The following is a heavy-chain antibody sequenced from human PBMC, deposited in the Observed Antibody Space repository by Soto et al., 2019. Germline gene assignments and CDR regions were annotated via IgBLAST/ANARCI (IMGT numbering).Heavy chain of an antibody. Sequence: GGSLRLSCAASGFTFSSYWMHWGRQAPWKGLVWVSRIDSDGSSTKYADSVKGRFTISRDNAKNTLYLQMNSLGPEDTAIYYCARRWAGGTNAFDYWGQGTLVTVSS. D-gene: IGHD1-7*01. CDR3: ARRWAGGTNAFDY. V-gene: IGHV3-74*01. CDR1: GFTFSSYW. CDR2: IDSDGSST. J-gene: IGHJ4*02.